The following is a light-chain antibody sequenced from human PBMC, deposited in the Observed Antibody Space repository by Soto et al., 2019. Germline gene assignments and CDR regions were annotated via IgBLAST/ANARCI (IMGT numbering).Light chain of an antibody. V-gene: IGKV3-11*01. Sequence: EVVLTQSPDTLSLSPGETATLSCRASQSVDRYVVLYQQKVGQAPSLLIYDAYTRATGVVARFTGSGSATDFSLTITSLEPEDFAVYFCQQRGKWPSTFGPGTKVEMK. CDR2: DAY. CDR1: QSVDRY. J-gene: IGKJ2*02. CDR3: QQRGKWPST.